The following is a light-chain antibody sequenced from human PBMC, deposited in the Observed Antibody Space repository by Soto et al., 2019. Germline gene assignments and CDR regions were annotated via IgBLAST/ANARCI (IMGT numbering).Light chain of an antibody. CDR2: GAS. J-gene: IGKJ4*01. V-gene: IGKV3-15*01. CDR3: QQYNNWPLT. CDR1: QNVNTN. Sequence: EGVMTQSPATLSVSPGDRATLSCRASQNVNTNLAWYQQQPGQAPRLLIFGASTWATGIPARFSGSGSGTEFTLTISSLQPEDFAVYYCQQYNNWPLTFGGGTKVDIK.